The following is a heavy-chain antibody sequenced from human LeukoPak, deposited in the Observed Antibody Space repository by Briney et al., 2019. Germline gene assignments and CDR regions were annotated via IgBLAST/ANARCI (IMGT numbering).Heavy chain of an antibody. V-gene: IGHV1-8*03. D-gene: IGHD5-12*01. CDR3: ARGPSTGYPYYFEY. Sequence: ASVKDSFKASRYTHTSYDINEVGQATGQELAGMGWMNPKRGSKGNVQKFQGRATITRNTSISTAYMELSGLTTEDTAVSYCARGPSTGYPYYFEYSGQGTLVTVSS. CDR1: RYTHTSYD. CDR2: MNPKRGSK. J-gene: IGHJ4*02.